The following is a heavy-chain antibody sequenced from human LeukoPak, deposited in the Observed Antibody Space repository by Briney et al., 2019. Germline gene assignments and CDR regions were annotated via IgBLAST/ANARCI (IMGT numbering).Heavy chain of an antibody. CDR3: ARGRDFSSGYYYYMDV. CDR2: INHSGST. CDR1: GGSFSGYY. V-gene: IGHV4-34*01. D-gene: IGHD3-3*01. J-gene: IGHJ6*03. Sequence: PSETLSLTCAVYGGSFSGYYWSWIRQPPGKGLEWIGEINHSGSTNYNPPLKSRVTISVDTSKNQFSLKLSSVTAADTAVYYCARGRDFSSGYYYYMDVWGKGTTVTVSS.